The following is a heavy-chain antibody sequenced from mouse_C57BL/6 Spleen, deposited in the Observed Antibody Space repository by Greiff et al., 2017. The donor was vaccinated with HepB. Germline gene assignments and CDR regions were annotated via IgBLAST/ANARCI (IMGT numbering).Heavy chain of an antibody. V-gene: IGHV1-64*01. Sequence: QVQLQQPGAELVKPGASVKLSCKASGYTFTSYWMHWVKQRPGQGLEWIGMIHPNRGSTNYNEKFKSKATLTVDKSSSTAYMQLSSLTSEDSAVYYCARENYDYEGYFDVWGTGTTVTVSS. CDR2: IHPNRGST. CDR1: GYTFTSYW. D-gene: IGHD2-4*01. CDR3: ARENYDYEGYFDV. J-gene: IGHJ1*03.